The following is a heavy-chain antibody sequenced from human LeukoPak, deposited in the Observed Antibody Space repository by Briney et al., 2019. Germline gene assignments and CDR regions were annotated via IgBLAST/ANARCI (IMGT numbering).Heavy chain of an antibody. CDR2: ISGSGDTT. CDR1: GFTFSSYA. CDR3: ARESGESWGTTLDY. D-gene: IGHD3-16*01. Sequence: PGGSLRLSCAASGFTFSSYAMSWVRQAPGKGLEWVSDISGSGDTTYYADSVRGRFTISRDNSKDTLYLQMNSLRAEDTAVYYCARESGESWGTTLDYWGQGTLVTVSS. V-gene: IGHV3-23*01. J-gene: IGHJ4*02.